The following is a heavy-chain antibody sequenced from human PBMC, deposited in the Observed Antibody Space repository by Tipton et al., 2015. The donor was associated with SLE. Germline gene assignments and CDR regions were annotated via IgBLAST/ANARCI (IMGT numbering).Heavy chain of an antibody. CDR2: ICASGST. D-gene: IGHD2-8*02. CDR1: GGSISSYY. Sequence: TLSLTCTVSGGSISSYYWSWIRQPSGKGLEWIGYICASGSTNYNPSLKSRLTISVDTSKSQFSLKLRSVTAADTAVYFCARELYWYWLYWGQGTLVTVSS. CDR3: ARELYWYWLY. V-gene: IGHV4-4*08. J-gene: IGHJ4*02.